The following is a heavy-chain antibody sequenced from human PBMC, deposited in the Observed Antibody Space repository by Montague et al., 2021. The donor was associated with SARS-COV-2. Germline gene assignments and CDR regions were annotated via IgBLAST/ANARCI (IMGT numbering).Heavy chain of an antibody. CDR2: VYSSGTT. J-gene: IGHJ4*02. V-gene: IGHV4-4*08. CDR1: SDSITSYY. Sequence: SETLSLTCTVSSDSITSYYWCWIRQPPGKRMEWLGYVYSSGTTNYNPSLNSRIAISVDTSKNQFSLRLDSVTATDTAISDCATLTQSNGDFWGQGALVTVS. D-gene: IGHD4/OR15-4a*01. CDR3: ATLTQSNGDF.